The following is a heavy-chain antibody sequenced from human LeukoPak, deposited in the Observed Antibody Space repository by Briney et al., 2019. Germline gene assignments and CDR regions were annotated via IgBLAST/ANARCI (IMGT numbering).Heavy chain of an antibody. CDR1: GFIFDDYA. D-gene: IGHD3-10*01. J-gene: IGHJ4*02. V-gene: IGHV3-9*01. CDR2: ISWKNISI. CDR3: AKSPLWFGELLSSDYFDY. Sequence: PGGSQRLSCAASGFIFDDYAMHWVRQAPGKGLEWVSGISWKNISIGYADSVKGRFTISRDAAKNSLYLQMNSLRTEDTALYYCAKSPLWFGELLSSDYFDYWGQGTLVTVSS.